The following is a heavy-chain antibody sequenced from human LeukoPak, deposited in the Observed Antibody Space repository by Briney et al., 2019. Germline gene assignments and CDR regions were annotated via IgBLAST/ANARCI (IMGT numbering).Heavy chain of an antibody. V-gene: IGHV6-1*01. CDR3: ARGDQNFDY. D-gene: IGHD5-24*01. CDR2: IYYRSKWSN. CDR1: GDSVSSKSV. Sequence: SQTLSLTCAISGDSVSSKSVWNWIRQSPSRGLEWLGRIYYRSKWSNSYAVSVKSRITINPDTSKNQFSLQLSSVTAEDTAVYYCARGDQNFDYWGQGTLVTVSS. J-gene: IGHJ4*02.